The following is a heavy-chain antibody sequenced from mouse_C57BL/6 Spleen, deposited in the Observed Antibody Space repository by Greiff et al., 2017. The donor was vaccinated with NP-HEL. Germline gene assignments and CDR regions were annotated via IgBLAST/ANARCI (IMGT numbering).Heavy chain of an antibody. CDR2: ISYDGSN. CDR1: GYSITSGYY. CDR3: ARDKMIWFAY. D-gene: IGHD2-4*01. V-gene: IGHV3-6*01. Sequence: EVQRVESGPGLVKPSQSLSLTCSVTGYSITSGYYWNWIRQFPGNKLEWMGYISYDGSNNYNPSLKNRISITRDTSKNQFFLKLNSVTTEDTATYYCARDKMIWFAYWGQGTLVTVSA. J-gene: IGHJ3*01.